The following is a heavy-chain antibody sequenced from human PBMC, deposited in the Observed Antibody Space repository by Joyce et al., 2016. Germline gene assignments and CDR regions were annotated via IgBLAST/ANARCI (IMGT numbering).Heavy chain of an antibody. Sequence: QLQLQESGPGLVKPSETLSLTCSVSGGSISSSSYYWGWIRQPPGKGLEWIGSIYYSGSTYYNPSVRSRVTISVDTSKNQFSLKLASVTAADTAIYYCARPGDSTGYYYARWGQGTLVTVSS. J-gene: IGHJ4*02. CDR1: GGSISSSSYY. CDR3: ARPGDSTGYYYAR. D-gene: IGHD3-22*01. V-gene: IGHV4-39*01. CDR2: IYYSGST.